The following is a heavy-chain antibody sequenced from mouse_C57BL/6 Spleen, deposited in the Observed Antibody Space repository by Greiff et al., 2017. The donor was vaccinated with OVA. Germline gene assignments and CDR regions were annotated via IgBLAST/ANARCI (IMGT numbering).Heavy chain of an antibody. CDR3: ARPLLDYAMDY. J-gene: IGHJ4*01. CDR2: INPNNGGT. Sequence: VQLQQSGPELVKPGASVKIPCKASGYTFTDYNMDWVKQSHGKSLEWIGDINPNNGGTIYNQKFKGKATLTADKSSSTAYMQLSSLTSEDSAVYFCARPLLDYAMDYWGQGTSVTVSS. V-gene: IGHV1-18*01. CDR1: GYTFTDYN. D-gene: IGHD2-12*01.